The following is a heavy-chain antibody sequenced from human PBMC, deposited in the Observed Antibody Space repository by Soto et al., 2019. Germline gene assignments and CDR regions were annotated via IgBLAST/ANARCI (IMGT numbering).Heavy chain of an antibody. CDR1: GYTFTSYD. J-gene: IGHJ3*02. D-gene: IGHD3-3*01. CDR3: ARGDWSSCHDDAFDI. CDR2: MNPNSRNT. V-gene: IGHV1-8*01. Sequence: QVQLVQSGAEVKKPGASVKVSCKASGYTFTSYDINWVRQATGRGLERMGWMNPNSRNTSYAQKVQGRVTMTRNNSVSTAYMELSSLRSEDTAVYYCARGDWSSCHDDAFDIWGQGTLVTVSS.